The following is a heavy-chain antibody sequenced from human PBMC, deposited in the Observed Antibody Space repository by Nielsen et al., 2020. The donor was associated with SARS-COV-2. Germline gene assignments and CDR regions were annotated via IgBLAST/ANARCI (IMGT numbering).Heavy chain of an antibody. CDR2: IYYSGST. D-gene: IGHD2-15*01. J-gene: IGHJ4*02. CDR3: ARRALGYCSGGSCYSAFDY. Sequence: SETLSLTCTVSSGSVRSGTYYWSWIRQPPGKGLEWIGYIYYSGSTNYNPSLKSRVTISVDTSKNQFSLKLSSVTAADTAVYYCARRALGYCSGGSCYSAFDYWGQGTLVTVSS. CDR1: SGSVRSGTYY. V-gene: IGHV4-61*01.